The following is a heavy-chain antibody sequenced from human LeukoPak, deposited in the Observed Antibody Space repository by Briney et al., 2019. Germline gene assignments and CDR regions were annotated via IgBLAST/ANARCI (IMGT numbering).Heavy chain of an antibody. CDR1: GFTFDDYA. V-gene: IGHV3-43D*03. CDR2: ISWDGGST. CDR3: AKDSYGGNSVEYFQH. J-gene: IGHJ1*01. Sequence: GGSLRLSCAASGFTFDDYAMHWVRQAPGKGLEWVSLISWDGGSTYYADSVKGRFTISRDNSKNSLYLQMNSLRAEDTALYYCAKDSYGGNSVEYFQHWGQGTLVTVSS. D-gene: IGHD4-23*01.